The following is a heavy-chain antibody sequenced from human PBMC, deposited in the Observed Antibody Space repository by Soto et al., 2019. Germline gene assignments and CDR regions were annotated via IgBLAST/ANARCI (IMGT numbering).Heavy chain of an antibody. Sequence: GSLRLSCAASGFTFSNAWMNWVRQAPGKGLEWVGRIKSKTDGGTTDYAAPVKGRFTISRDDSKDTLYLQMNSLKTEDTAVYYCTTYIAYYYGSGSYEPYYYYYGMDVWGQGTTVTVSS. CDR3: TTYIAYYYGSGSYEPYYYYYGMDV. CDR2: IKSKTDGGTT. J-gene: IGHJ6*02. V-gene: IGHV3-15*07. D-gene: IGHD3-10*01. CDR1: GFTFSNAW.